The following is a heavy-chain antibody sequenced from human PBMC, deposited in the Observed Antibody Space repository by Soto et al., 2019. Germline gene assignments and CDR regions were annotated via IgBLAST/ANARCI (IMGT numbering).Heavy chain of an antibody. D-gene: IGHD6-19*01. CDR3: ARALRAYSSGWYREYYGMDV. Sequence: SQTLSLTCAISGDSVSSNSAAWNWIRQSPSRGLEWLGRTYYRSKWYNDYAVSVKSRITINPATSKNQFSLQLSSVTPEDTAVYYCARALRAYSSGWYREYYGMDVWGQGTTVTVSS. J-gene: IGHJ6*02. CDR1: GDSVSSNSAA. V-gene: IGHV6-1*01. CDR2: TYYRSKWYN.